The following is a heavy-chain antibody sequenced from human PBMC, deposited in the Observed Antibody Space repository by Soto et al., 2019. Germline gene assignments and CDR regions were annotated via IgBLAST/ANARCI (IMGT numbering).Heavy chain of an antibody. CDR1: GGSISSYY. CDR2: IYYSGST. Sequence: NPSETLSLTCTVSGGSISSYYWSWIRQPPGKGLEWIGYIYYSGSTNYNPSLKSRVTISVDTSKNQFSLKLSSVTAADTAVYYCARADIDYGDYVGAFDIWGQGTMVTVSS. CDR3: ARADIDYGDYVGAFDI. V-gene: IGHV4-59*01. J-gene: IGHJ3*02. D-gene: IGHD4-17*01.